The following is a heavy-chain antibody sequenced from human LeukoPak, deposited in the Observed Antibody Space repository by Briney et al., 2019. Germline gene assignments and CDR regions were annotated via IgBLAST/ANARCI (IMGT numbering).Heavy chain of an antibody. CDR3: ATDPPPDCSSTSCPDY. CDR2: IYYSGST. Sequence: SETLSLTCTVSGGSISSYYWSWIRQPPGKGLEWIGYIYYSGSTNYNPSLKSRVTISVDTSKNQFSLKLSSVTAADTAVYYCATDPPPDCSSTSCPDYWGQGTLVTVSS. D-gene: IGHD2-2*01. CDR1: GGSISSYY. J-gene: IGHJ4*02. V-gene: IGHV4-59*12.